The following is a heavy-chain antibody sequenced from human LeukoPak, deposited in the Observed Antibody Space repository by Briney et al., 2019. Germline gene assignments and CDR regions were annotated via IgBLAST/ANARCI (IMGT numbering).Heavy chain of an antibody. J-gene: IGHJ4*02. D-gene: IGHD3-3*01. CDR2: ISVYNINT. CDR3: ARDEIFGVGTHFDY. CDR1: GYTFTDYG. Sequence: ASVKVSCKTSGYTFTDYGISWVRLAPGRGLEWMGWISVYNINTNYAKKFQGRVTMTRDTSTNTVYMELTGLRSDDTAVYFCARDEIFGVGTHFDYWGQGTPVTVSS. V-gene: IGHV1-18*01.